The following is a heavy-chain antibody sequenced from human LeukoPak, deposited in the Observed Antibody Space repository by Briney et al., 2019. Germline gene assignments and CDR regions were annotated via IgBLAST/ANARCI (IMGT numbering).Heavy chain of an antibody. CDR2: VGYRGTT. Sequence: SETLSLTCTVSGGSISPYYWSWIRQPPGKGLEWIGYVGYRGTTNYNPSLKSRVTISVDTSKSQFSLRVTSVTAADTAVYYCARSPDSSDYYFYFDYWGQGTLVPVSP. D-gene: IGHD3-22*01. J-gene: IGHJ4*02. CDR3: ARSPDSSDYYFYFDY. CDR1: GGSISPYY. V-gene: IGHV4-59*08.